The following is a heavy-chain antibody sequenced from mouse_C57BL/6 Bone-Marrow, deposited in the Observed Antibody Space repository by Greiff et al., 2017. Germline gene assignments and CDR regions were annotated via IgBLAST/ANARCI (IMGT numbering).Heavy chain of an antibody. CDR2: SRNKANDYTT. Sequence: EVKVVESGGGLVQSGRSLRLSCATSGFTFSDFYMEWVRQAPGKGLEWIAASRNKANDYTTEYSASVKGRFIVSSDTSQSILYLRMNALRDENTAISCCARDALYYSRSSWDVDVWGTRTPVTVS. CDR1: GFTFSDFY. D-gene: IGHD1-1*02. V-gene: IGHV7-1*01. CDR3: ARDALYYSRSSWDVDV. J-gene: IGHJ1*03.